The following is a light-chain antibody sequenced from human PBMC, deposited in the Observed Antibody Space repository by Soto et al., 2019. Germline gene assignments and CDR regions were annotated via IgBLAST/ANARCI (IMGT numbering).Light chain of an antibody. Sequence: DIQMTQSPSSLSASIGDRVTITCRASQGIGVYLAWCQQKPGKVPKLLIYAASTLQSGVPSRFSGSGSGTDFTLTISSLQPEDFATYYCQKYNSAPLTFGGGTKVEIK. CDR1: QGIGVY. CDR2: AAS. V-gene: IGKV1-27*01. J-gene: IGKJ4*01. CDR3: QKYNSAPLT.